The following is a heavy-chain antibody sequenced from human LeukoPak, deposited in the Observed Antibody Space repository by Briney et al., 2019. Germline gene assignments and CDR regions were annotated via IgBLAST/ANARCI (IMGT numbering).Heavy chain of an antibody. D-gene: IGHD3-3*01. CDR2: IYTSGST. J-gene: IGHJ6*02. V-gene: IGHV4-4*07. Sequence: SETLSLTCTVAGGSISSYYWSWIRQPAGKVLEWIGRIYTSGSTNYNPSLKSRVTMSVDTSKNQFSLKLSSVTAADTAVYYCARAGVEYYDFWSGRYGMDVWGQGTTVTVSS. CDR1: GGSISSYY. CDR3: ARAGVEYYDFWSGRYGMDV.